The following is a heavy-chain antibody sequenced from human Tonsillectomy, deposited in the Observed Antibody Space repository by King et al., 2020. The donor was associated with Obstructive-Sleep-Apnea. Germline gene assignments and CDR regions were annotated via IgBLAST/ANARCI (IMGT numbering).Heavy chain of an antibody. V-gene: IGHV4-34*01. CDR3: ARGVGVNYDILTGYSRGWFDP. J-gene: IGHJ5*02. CDR1: GGSFSGYY. D-gene: IGHD3-9*01. CDR2: INHSGST. Sequence: HVQLQQWGAGLLKPSETLSLTCAVYGGSFSGYYWSWIRQPPGKGLEWIGEINHSGSTNFNPSLKSRVTVSVDPSKNPFSLNLSSVTAAATAVYYCARGVGVNYDILTGYSRGWFDPWGQGTLVTVSS.